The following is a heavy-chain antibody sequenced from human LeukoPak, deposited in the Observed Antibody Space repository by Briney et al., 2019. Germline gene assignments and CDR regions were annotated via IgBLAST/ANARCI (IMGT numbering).Heavy chain of an antibody. Sequence: GGSLRLPCAASGFTFSSYTMNWLRQAPGEGLEWVSYISSSGSTLYYADAVKGRCSISRDNAKHSLYLQMNSLRAEDTAVYYCARDHHRRLYDSQARDTFDIWGQGTMVTVSS. CDR2: ISSSGSTL. CDR3: ARDHHRRLYDSQARDTFDI. D-gene: IGHD3-22*01. CDR1: GFTFSSYT. V-gene: IGHV3-48*01. J-gene: IGHJ3*02.